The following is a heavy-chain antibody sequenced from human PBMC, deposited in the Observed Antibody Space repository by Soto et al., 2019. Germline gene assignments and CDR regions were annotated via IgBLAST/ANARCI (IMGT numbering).Heavy chain of an antibody. Sequence: QVHLEESGGGLVKPGGSLRLSCTASGFIFSDYYMSWLRQAPGKGLEWVSDISNSGRITHHADSVEGRFTISRDNAKDSLYRPMNSLRPEDSDIYYCARDHGGGRLTLEYWGQGTLVNVSS. CDR1: GFIFSDYY. D-gene: IGHD3-16*01. CDR3: ARDHGGGRLTLEY. J-gene: IGHJ4*02. V-gene: IGHV3-11*01. CDR2: ISNSGRIT.